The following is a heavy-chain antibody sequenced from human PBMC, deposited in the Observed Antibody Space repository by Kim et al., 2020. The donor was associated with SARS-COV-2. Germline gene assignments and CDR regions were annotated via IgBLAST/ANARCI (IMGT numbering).Heavy chain of an antibody. Sequence: NPSLKSRVTISVDTSKNQFSLKLSSVTAADTAVYYCARLVIVVVSTYFDYWGQGTLVTVSS. CDR3: ARLVIVVVSTYFDY. V-gene: IGHV4-31*02. D-gene: IGHD1-26*01. J-gene: IGHJ4*02.